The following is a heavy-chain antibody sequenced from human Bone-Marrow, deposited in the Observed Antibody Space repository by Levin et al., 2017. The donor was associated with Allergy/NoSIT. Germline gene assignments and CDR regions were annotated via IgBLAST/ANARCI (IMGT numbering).Heavy chain of an antibody. V-gene: IGHV3-23*01. D-gene: IGHD3-16*01. CDR1: GFTFSSYA. J-gene: IGHJ2*01. Sequence: GESLKISCAASGFTFSSYAMTWVRQAPGKGLEWISGLSGRGETTYYADSVKGRFTISRDNDKNTLFLQMNSLRTEDTALFYCGKWVRGSAGGWFFDFWGRGTLVTVSS. CDR3: GKWVRGSAGGWFFDF. CDR2: LSGRGETT.